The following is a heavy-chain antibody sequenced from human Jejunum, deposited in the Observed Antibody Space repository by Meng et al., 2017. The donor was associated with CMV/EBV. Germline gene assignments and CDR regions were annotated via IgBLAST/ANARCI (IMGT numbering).Heavy chain of an antibody. J-gene: IGHJ5*01. CDR2: IYHKGHT. D-gene: IGHD5-24*01. V-gene: IGHV4-30-4*08. CDR3: ARDKAGYKNCDS. Sequence: QGHVQASGPGLVEPSQTLSLPCTGSGGSIASDDYWWSWIRQPPGKGLEWIGYIYHKGHTYYNPSLRSRISISVDTSKNQFSLRLNSVTAADTAVYYCARDKAGYKNCDSWGQGTLVTVSS. CDR1: GGSIASDDYW.